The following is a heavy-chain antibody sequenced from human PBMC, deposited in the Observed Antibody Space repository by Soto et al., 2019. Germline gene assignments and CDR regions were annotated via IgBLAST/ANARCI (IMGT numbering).Heavy chain of an antibody. CDR2: ISYDGNNE. D-gene: IGHD2-2*01. V-gene: IGHV3-30*18. CDR3: AKVKSGVGSYKLQGFFDY. Sequence: GGSLRLSCAASGFTFSSYGMHWVRQAPGKGLEWVAVISYDGNNEWYPDSVKGRFTISRDNSKNTVDLQMNSLRAEDTAVYYCAKVKSGVGSYKLQGFFDYWGQGTLVTVSS. J-gene: IGHJ4*02. CDR1: GFTFSSYG.